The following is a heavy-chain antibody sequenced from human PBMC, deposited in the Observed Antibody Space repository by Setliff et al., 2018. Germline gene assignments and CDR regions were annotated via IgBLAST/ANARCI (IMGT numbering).Heavy chain of an antibody. J-gene: IGHJ4*02. D-gene: IGHD6-19*01. Sequence: LSLTCTVSGASLSSGTYYWGWIRQPPGKGLEWIGRIYYRGDTYYNPSLKSRVTMSVDTSKNHVSLKLSSVTAADTAVYYCARGRAGHSGHWGQGTLVTVSS. CDR1: GASLSSGTYY. CDR3: ARGRAGHSGH. V-gene: IGHV4-39*02. CDR2: IYYRGDT.